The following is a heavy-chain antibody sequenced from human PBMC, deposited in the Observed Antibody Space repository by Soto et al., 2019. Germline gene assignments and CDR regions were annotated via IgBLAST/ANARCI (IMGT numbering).Heavy chain of an antibody. D-gene: IGHD3-10*01. CDR2: IYWDDDK. V-gene: IGHV2-5*02. CDR1: GFSLTTSAVG. J-gene: IGHJ4*02. Sequence: QITLKESGPTLVRPTQTLTLTCTSSGFSLTTSAVGVGWIRQPPGKALEWLAVIYWDDDKRYSSSLKSRLTITKDTSKNQVVLTTTNMDPVDTATYYCAHHPYYGLGSYSCDYWGQGTLVTVSS. CDR3: AHHPYYGLGSYSCDY.